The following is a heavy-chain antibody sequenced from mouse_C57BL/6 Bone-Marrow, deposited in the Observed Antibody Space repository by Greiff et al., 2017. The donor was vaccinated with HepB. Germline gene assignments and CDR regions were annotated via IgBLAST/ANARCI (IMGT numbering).Heavy chain of an antibody. Sequence: QVQLKESGAELVRPGASVTLSCKASGYTFTDYEMHWVKQTPVHGLEWIGAIDPETGGTAYNQKFKGKAILTADKSSSTAYMELRSLTSEYSAVYYCTREGTMVPTDGLWFAYWGQGTLVTVSA. D-gene: IGHD2-2*01. CDR3: TREGTMVPTDGLWFAY. J-gene: IGHJ3*01. V-gene: IGHV1-15*01. CDR2: IDPETGGT. CDR1: GYTFTDYE.